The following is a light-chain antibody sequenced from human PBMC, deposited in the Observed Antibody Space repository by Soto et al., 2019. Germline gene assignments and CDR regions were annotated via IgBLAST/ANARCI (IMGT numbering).Light chain of an antibody. J-gene: IGKJ1*01. CDR1: QSVIRY. Sequence: EIVLTQSPATLSLSPGERATLSCRASQSVIRYLAWYQQKPGQAPRLLIYTASTRATGIPDRFSGSGSGTDFTLTISRLEPEDFAVYYCQQYGSSPRTFGQGTKVDIK. CDR3: QQYGSSPRT. V-gene: IGKV3-20*01. CDR2: TAS.